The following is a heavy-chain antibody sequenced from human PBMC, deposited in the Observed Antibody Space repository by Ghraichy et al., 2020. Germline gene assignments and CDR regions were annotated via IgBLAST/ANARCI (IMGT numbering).Heavy chain of an antibody. V-gene: IGHV3-72*01. Sequence: GGSLRLSCAASGLTFGDHYIDWVRQAPGKGLEWVCLIKNKGGSYATEHSSALTGRFSISRYETRRSVYLQMSSLRFEDTAVYFCATWIAGAPRYWGQGTLVTVSS. CDR1: GLTFGDHY. D-gene: IGHD1-26*01. CDR2: IKNKGGSYAT. J-gene: IGHJ4*02. CDR3: ATWIAGAPRY.